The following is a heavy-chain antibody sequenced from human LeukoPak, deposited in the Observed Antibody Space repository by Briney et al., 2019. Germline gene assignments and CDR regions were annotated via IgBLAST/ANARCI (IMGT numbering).Heavy chain of an antibody. CDR2: INPNSGDT. Sequence: APVKVSCKASGYTFTAYYMHWVRQAPGQGLEWMGWINPNSGDTNYAQKFQGRVTMTRDTSISTAYMELSRLRSDDAAVYYCARGSGNYCFDYWGQGTLVSVSS. V-gene: IGHV1-2*02. CDR3: ARGSGNYCFDY. J-gene: IGHJ4*02. CDR1: GYTFTAYY. D-gene: IGHD1-14*01.